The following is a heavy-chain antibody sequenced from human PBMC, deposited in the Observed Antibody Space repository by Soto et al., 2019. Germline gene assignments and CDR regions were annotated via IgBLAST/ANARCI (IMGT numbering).Heavy chain of an antibody. D-gene: IGHD2-8*01. CDR3: ARDNGMAGSFDP. V-gene: IGHV3-48*02. CDR1: GFTFSAYS. J-gene: IGHJ5*02. CDR2: ITASSATI. Sequence: EMQLLESGGGLVQPGGSLRLSCAASGFTFSAYSMNWVRQAPGKGLEWVSYITASSATIYYADSVKGRFTISRDNAKNSLYLQMNSLRDEDTAVYYCARDNGMAGSFDPWGQGTLVTVSS.